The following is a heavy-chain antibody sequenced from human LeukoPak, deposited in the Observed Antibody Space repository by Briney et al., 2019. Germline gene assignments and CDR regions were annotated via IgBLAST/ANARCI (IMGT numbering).Heavy chain of an antibody. CDR2: IIPIFGTA. J-gene: IGHJ4*02. V-gene: IGHV1-69*05. CDR3: ARSGYSYSFPRSFPLNFDY. CDR1: GGTFSSYA. Sequence: SVKVSCKASGGTFSSYAISWVQQAPGQGLEWMGGIIPIFGTANYAQKFQGRVTITTDESTSTAYMELSSLRSEDTAVYYCARSGYSYSFPRSFPLNFDYWGQGTLVTVSS. D-gene: IGHD5-18*01.